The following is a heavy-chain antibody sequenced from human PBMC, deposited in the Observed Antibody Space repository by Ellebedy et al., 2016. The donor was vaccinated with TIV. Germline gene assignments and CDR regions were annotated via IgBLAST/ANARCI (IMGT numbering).Heavy chain of an antibody. CDR2: IYYSGST. V-gene: IGHV4-59*01. Sequence: SETLSLTCAVYGGSFSGYYWSWIRQPPGKGLEWIGYIYYSGSTNYNPSLRSRVAISVYTSKNQFSLKLSSVTAADTAVYYCARGLGSSGWSYFDYWGQGTLVTVSS. D-gene: IGHD6-19*01. CDR1: GGSFSGYY. J-gene: IGHJ4*02. CDR3: ARGLGSSGWSYFDY.